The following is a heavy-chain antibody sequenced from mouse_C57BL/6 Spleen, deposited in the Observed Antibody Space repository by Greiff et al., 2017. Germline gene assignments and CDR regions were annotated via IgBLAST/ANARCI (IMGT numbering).Heavy chain of an antibody. CDR3: ARPAYYSNYSLYAMDY. CDR1: GFTFSDYG. D-gene: IGHD2-5*01. CDR2: ISSGSSTI. J-gene: IGHJ4*01. Sequence: EVQGVESGGGLVKPGGSLKLSCAASGFTFSDYGMHWVRQAPEKGLEWVAYISSGSSTIYYADTVKGRFTISRGNAKNTLFLQMTSLRSEDTAMYYCARPAYYSNYSLYAMDYWGQGTSVTVSS. V-gene: IGHV5-17*01.